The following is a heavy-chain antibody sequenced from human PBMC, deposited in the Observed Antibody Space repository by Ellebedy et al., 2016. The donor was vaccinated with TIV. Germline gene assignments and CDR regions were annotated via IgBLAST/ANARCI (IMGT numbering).Heavy chain of an antibody. Sequence: GESLKISCAASGFTFNNYAMSWVRQAPGKGLEWVANIKQDGSEKYYVDSVKGRFTISRDNAKNSLFLQMNSLRAEDTAVYFCTRGKARTGYQYGMDLWGQGTTVAVSS. CDR3: TRGKARTGYQYGMDL. CDR2: IKQDGSEK. CDR1: GFTFNNYA. V-gene: IGHV3-7*03. J-gene: IGHJ6*02. D-gene: IGHD6-13*01.